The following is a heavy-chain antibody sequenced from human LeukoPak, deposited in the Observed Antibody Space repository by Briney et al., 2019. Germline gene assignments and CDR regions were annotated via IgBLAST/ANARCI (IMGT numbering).Heavy chain of an antibody. J-gene: IGHJ3*02. Sequence: ASVKVSCKASGYTFTSYGISWVRQAPGQGLEWMGWISAYNGNTNYAQKLQGRVTMTTDTSTSTAYMELRSLRSDDTAVYYCAREDRQQLVRDAFDIWGQGTMVTVSS. CDR3: AREDRQQLVRDAFDI. CDR2: ISAYNGNT. V-gene: IGHV1-18*01. D-gene: IGHD6-13*01. CDR1: GYTFTSYG.